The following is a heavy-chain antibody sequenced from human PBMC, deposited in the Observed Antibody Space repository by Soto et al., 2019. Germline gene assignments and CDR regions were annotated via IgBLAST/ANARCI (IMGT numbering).Heavy chain of an antibody. CDR1: RFTFRSYA. J-gene: IGHJ4*02. V-gene: IGHV3-23*01. CDR3: VKEWTPRRAFDY. CDR2: INPGGSST. D-gene: IGHD5-12*01. Sequence: GGSLRLSCVASRFTFRSYAMSWVRQAPGKGLEWVSGINPGGSSTFYADSVRGRFTISRDNAKNTVYLQMNSLRVEDTAKYYCVKEWTPRRAFDYWGQGTPVTVSS.